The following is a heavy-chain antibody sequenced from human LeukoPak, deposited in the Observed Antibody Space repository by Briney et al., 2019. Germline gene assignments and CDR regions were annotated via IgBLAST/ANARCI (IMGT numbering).Heavy chain of an antibody. CDR1: GFTFDDYA. CDR2: ISWNSGSI. CDR3: AKDIRAVVPAALDY. J-gene: IGHJ4*02. Sequence: PGGSLRLSCAASGFTFDDYAMHWVRQAPGKGLEWVSGISWNSGSIGYADSVKGRFTISRDNAKNSLYLQMNSLRAEDTALYYCAKDIRAVVPAALDYWGQGTLVTVSS. V-gene: IGHV3-9*01. D-gene: IGHD2-2*01.